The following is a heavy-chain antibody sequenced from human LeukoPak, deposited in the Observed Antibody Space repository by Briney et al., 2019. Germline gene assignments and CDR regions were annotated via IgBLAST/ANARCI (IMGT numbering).Heavy chain of an antibody. J-gene: IGHJ4*02. V-gene: IGHV3-9*01. D-gene: IGHD3-16*01. Sequence: GGSLRLSCAASGFTFDDYAMHWVRQAPGKGLEWVSGISWNSGSIGYADSVKGRFTISRDNAKNSLYLQMNSLRAEDTAVYYCARGSEAFDYWGQGTLVTVSS. CDR2: ISWNSGSI. CDR1: GFTFDDYA. CDR3: ARGSEAFDY.